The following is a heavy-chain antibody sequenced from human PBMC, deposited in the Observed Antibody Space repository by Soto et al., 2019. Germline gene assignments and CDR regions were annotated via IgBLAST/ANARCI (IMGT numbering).Heavy chain of an antibody. CDR3: ASPEVVGGARDRYFDF. J-gene: IGHJ2*01. V-gene: IGHV3-72*01. Sequence: PGGSLRLSCAVSGFTFSSYSMHWVRQDPGKGLEWVGRIKTKAISYTTQYAASVKGRFTVSRDDSRSSFYLQMDSLKTEDTDVYYGASPEVVGGARDRYFDFWGRGTLVTVSS. CDR1: GFTFSSYS. CDR2: IKTKAISYTT. D-gene: IGHD2-21*01.